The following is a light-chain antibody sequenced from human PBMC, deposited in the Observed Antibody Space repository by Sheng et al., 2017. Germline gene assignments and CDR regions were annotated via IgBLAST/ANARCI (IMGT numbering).Light chain of an antibody. CDR3: QAWDSSVSYV. J-gene: IGLJ1*01. CDR2: ADA. CDR1: KLGEKN. Sequence: SYDLTQPPSVSVSPGQTASITCSGHKLGEKNVCWYQQKPGQSPLLVIYADAQRPSGIPERFSGSNSGNTATLTISGTQALDEADYYCQAWDSSVSYVFGSGTKVTVL. V-gene: IGLV3-1*01.